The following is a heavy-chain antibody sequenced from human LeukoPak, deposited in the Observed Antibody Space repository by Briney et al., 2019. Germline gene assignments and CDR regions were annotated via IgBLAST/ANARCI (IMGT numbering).Heavy chain of an antibody. Sequence: SETLSPTCTVSGGSIGSSSYYWGWIRQPPGKGLEWIGSIYYSGSTYYNPSLKSRVTISVDTSKNQFSLKLSSVTAADTAVYYCSLRGYDSSGYYYFDYWGQGTLVTVSS. CDR3: SLRGYDSSGYYYFDY. D-gene: IGHD3-22*01. V-gene: IGHV4-39*07. J-gene: IGHJ4*02. CDR1: GGSIGSSSYY. CDR2: IYYSGST.